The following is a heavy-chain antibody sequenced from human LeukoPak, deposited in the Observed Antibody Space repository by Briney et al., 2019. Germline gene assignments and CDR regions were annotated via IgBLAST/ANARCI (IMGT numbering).Heavy chain of an antibody. Sequence: PGGSPRLSCAASGFTFSSYAMHWVRQAPGKGLEWVSVIYSGGSTYYADSVKGRFTISRDNSKNTLYLQMNSLRAEDTAVYYCARDRYSSSWFRYWGQGTLVTVSS. CDR2: IYSGGST. J-gene: IGHJ4*02. CDR1: GFTFSSYA. CDR3: ARDRYSSSWFRY. D-gene: IGHD6-13*01. V-gene: IGHV3-66*01.